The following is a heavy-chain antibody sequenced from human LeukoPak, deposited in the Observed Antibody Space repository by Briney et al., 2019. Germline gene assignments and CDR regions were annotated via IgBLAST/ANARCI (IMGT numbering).Heavy chain of an antibody. V-gene: IGHV4-39*02. CDR3: ASHYASGSSFSIEH. Sequence: PSETLSLTCTASGGSISTSTYHWTWIRQPPGKGLEWIGNIYYSGTAYYSPSLKGRVTISVDTSRNHFSLKLTSVGAADTAVYYCASHYASGSSFSIEHWGQGTLVTVSS. CDR1: GGSISTSTYH. J-gene: IGHJ1*01. D-gene: IGHD3-10*01. CDR2: IYYSGTA.